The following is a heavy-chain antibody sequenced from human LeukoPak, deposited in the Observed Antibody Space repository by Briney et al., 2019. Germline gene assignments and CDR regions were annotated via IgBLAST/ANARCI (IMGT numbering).Heavy chain of an antibody. J-gene: IGHJ1*01. D-gene: IGHD3-22*01. V-gene: IGHV3-74*01. CDR2: IKSDGST. CDR1: GFTFSSYW. CDR3: ARAPSEIGGYYPEYFRH. Sequence: GGSLRLSCAAYGFTFSSYWMHWVRHAQGNGLVWVSRIKSDGSTNYADSVKGRFTISRDNAKNTLSLQMNSLRAEDTGVYYCARAPSEIGGYYPEYFRHWGQGTLVTVSS.